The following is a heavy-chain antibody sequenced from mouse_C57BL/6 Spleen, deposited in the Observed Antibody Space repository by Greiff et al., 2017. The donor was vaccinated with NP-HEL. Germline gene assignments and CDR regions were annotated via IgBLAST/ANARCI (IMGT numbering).Heavy chain of an antibody. V-gene: IGHV1-22*01. CDR3: ARGDAEIGLLSFAY. CDR2: INPNNGGT. J-gene: IGHJ3*01. Sequence: EVKLQESGPELVKPGASVKMSCKASGYTFTDYNMHWVKQSHGKSLEWIGYINPNNGGTSYNQKFKGKATLTVNKSSSTAYMELRSLTSEDSAVYYCARGDAEIGLLSFAYWGQGTLVTVSA. D-gene: IGHD2-3*01. CDR1: GYTFTDYN.